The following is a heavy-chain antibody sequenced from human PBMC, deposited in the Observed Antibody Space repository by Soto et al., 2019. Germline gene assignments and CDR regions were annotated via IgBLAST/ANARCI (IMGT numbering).Heavy chain of an antibody. Sequence: GASVKVSCKASGGTFSSYAISWVRQAPGQGLEWMGGIIPIFGTANYAQKFQGRVTITADESTSTAYMELSSLRSEDTAVYYCARDPLDTAMVSYYYYGMDVWGQGTTVTAP. D-gene: IGHD5-18*01. J-gene: IGHJ6*02. CDR3: ARDPLDTAMVSYYYYGMDV. CDR2: IIPIFGTA. V-gene: IGHV1-69*13. CDR1: GGTFSSYA.